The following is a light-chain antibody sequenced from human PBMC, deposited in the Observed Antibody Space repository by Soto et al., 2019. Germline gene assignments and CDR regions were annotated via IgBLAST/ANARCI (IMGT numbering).Light chain of an antibody. V-gene: IGLV1-40*01. CDR1: SSNIGAGYD. CDR2: GNS. J-gene: IGLJ1*01. CDR3: QSYDSSLSGSWV. Sequence: QSVLTQPPSVSGAPGQRVTISCTGSSSNIGAGYDVHWYQQLPGTAPKLVIYGNSNRPSGVPDRFSGSKSGTSASLAITGLQAEDEADYYCQSYDSSLSGSWVFGTGTKLTVL.